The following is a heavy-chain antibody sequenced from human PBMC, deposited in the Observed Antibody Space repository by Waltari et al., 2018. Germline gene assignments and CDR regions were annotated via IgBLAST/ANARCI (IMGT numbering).Heavy chain of an antibody. Sequence: QVQLQESGPGLVKPSQTLSLTCTVSGGSISSGSYYWSWIRQPAGKGLEWIGYIYTSGSTNYNPSLKSRVTMSVDTSKNQFSLKLSSVTAADTAVYYCARSHCGGDCFDPWGQGTLVTVSS. CDR1: GGSISSGSYY. D-gene: IGHD2-21*01. V-gene: IGHV4-61*09. CDR2: IYTSGST. J-gene: IGHJ5*02. CDR3: ARSHCGGDCFDP.